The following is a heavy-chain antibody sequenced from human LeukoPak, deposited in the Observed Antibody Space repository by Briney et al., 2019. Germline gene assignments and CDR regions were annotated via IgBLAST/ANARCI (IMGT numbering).Heavy chain of an antibody. D-gene: IGHD2-21*02. CDR3: VKARMPHCGTDCLES. J-gene: IGHJ4*02. CDR2: IRGSGGGT. V-gene: IGHV3-23*01. CDR1: GFTFSNYG. Sequence: GESLRLSCAASGFTFSNYGMSWVRQTPGKGLEWVSVIRGSGGGTYYADSVKGRFTISRDNSKNTVYLQMNSLRAEDTAVYYCVKARMPHCGTDCLESWGQGTLVTVSS.